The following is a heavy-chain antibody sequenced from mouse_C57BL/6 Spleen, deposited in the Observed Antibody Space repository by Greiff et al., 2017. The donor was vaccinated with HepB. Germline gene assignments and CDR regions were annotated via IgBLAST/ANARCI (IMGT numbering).Heavy chain of an antibody. CDR1: GYTFTDYY. D-gene: IGHD1-1*01. V-gene: IGHV1-19*01. CDR3: ARSPGSRDWYFDV. J-gene: IGHJ1*03. Sequence: EVQLQQSGPVLVKPGASVKMSCKASGYTFTDYYMNWVKQSHGKSLEWIGVINPYNGGTSYNQKFKGKATLTVDKSSSTAYMELNSLTSEDSAVYYCARSPGSRDWYFDVWGTGTTVTVSS. CDR2: INPYNGGT.